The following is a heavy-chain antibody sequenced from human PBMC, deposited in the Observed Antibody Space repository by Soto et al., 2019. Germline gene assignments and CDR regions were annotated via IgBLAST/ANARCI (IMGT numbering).Heavy chain of an antibody. J-gene: IGHJ4*02. V-gene: IGHV4-30-2*01. D-gene: IGHD3-22*01. CDR1: GGSISSGGYS. Sequence: PSETLSLTCAVSGGSISSGGYSWSWIRQPPGKGLEWIGYIYHSGSTYYNPSLKSRVTISVDRSKNQFSLKLSSVTAADTAVYYCARSITMIVVVPPYFDYWGQGTLVTVSS. CDR3: ARSITMIVVVPPYFDY. CDR2: IYHSGST.